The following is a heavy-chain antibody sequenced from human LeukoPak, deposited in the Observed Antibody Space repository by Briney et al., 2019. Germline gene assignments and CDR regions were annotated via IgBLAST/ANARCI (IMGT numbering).Heavy chain of an antibody. Sequence: GGSLRLSCAASGFTFSNYAMSWVRQAPGKGLEWVSAISGSGGRSYYADSVKGRFTISRDNAKNTLYLQMNSLRAEDTAVYYCAKDQYYYDSSGYPFDYWGQGTLVTVSS. CDR1: GFTFSNYA. CDR2: ISGSGGRS. D-gene: IGHD3-22*01. CDR3: AKDQYYYDSSGYPFDY. J-gene: IGHJ4*02. V-gene: IGHV3-23*01.